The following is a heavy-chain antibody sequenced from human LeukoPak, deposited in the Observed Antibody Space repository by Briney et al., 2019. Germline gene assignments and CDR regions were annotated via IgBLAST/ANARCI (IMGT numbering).Heavy chain of an antibody. Sequence: ASVKVSCKATGDTFTNYGINWVQQAPGQELEWMGWISAYNGNTNYAQKLQGRVTMTTDTSTSTAYMELRSLRPDDTAVYYCARDRWRDSTSSFDYWGQGTLVTVSS. CDR3: ARDRWRDSTSSFDY. D-gene: IGHD6-6*01. J-gene: IGHJ4*02. CDR2: ISAYNGNT. V-gene: IGHV1-18*01. CDR1: GDTFTNYG.